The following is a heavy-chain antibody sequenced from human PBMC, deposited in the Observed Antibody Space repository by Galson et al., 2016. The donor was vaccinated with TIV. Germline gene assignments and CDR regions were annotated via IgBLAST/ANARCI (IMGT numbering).Heavy chain of an antibody. CDR1: GYPFTGYY. Sequence: SVKVSCKASGYPFTGYYIHWVRRAPGQGLEWMGWIDPNSGDTYYAQKFEGRVTMTRDTSINTAYMELRSLTSDDTGVYYCARERGPGYCDSTSCYGYYGLDVWGQGTTVTVAS. V-gene: IGHV1-2*02. J-gene: IGHJ6*02. CDR3: ARERGPGYCDSTSCYGYYGLDV. CDR2: IDPNSGDT. D-gene: IGHD2-2*03.